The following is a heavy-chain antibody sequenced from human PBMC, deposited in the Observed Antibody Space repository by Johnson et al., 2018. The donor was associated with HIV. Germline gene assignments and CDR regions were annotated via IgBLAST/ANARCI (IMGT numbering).Heavy chain of an antibody. J-gene: IGHJ3*02. Sequence: QVQLVESGGGLVKPGGSLRLSCVGSGFTFSDYYMSWVRQAPGKGLEWIAYISGGSAGTFYADSVKGRFTISRDNGKNTLYLQMNSLRAEDTAVYYCSRETNSAMAGDAFDIWGQGTMVTVSS. D-gene: IGHD5-18*01. CDR2: ISGGSAGT. V-gene: IGHV3-11*04. CDR1: GFTFSDYY. CDR3: SRETNSAMAGDAFDI.